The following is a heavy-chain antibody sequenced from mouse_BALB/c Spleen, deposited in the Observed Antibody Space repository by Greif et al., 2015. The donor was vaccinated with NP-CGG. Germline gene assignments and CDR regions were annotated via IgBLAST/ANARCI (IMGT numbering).Heavy chain of an antibody. CDR1: GFNIKDYY. V-gene: IGHV14-4*02. Sequence: EVKLMESGAELVRSGASVKLSCTASGFNIKDYYMHWVKQRPEQGLEWIGWVDPENGDTEYAPKFQGKATMTADTSSNTAYLQLSSLTSEDTAVYYCKGNWFAYWGQGTLVTVSA. CDR2: VDPENGDT. J-gene: IGHJ3*01. CDR3: KGNWFAY. D-gene: IGHD2-1*01.